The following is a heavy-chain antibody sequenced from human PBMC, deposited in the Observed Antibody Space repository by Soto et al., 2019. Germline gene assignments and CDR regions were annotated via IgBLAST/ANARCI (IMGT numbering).Heavy chain of an antibody. CDR3: AKRTRQYQLLYYVRDRDSSGWHFDY. Sequence: PGGTLILSSEASGFTFSRYSLNWVRQAPGKGLEWVSSISSRGNDISYAKSVEGRFFTSRDNVNNLLYLDMNNLRAEDTAVYYCAKRTRQYQLLYYVRDRDSSGWHFDYWGQGTLVTGSS. V-gene: IGHV3-21*04. CDR1: GFTFSRYS. J-gene: IGHJ4*02. D-gene: IGHD2-2*02. CDR2: ISSRGNDI.